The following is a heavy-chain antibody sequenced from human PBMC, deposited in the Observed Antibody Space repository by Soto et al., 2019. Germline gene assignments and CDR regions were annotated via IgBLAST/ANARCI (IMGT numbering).Heavy chain of an antibody. CDR1: GVTFSSYP. CDR2: IIPILGIA. V-gene: IGHV1-69*02. Sequence: SVKVSCKASGVTFSSYPISWVRQAPGQGLEWMGRIIPILGIANYAQKFQGRVTITADKSTSTAYMELSSLRSEDTAVYYCARYGRSLDSSGYFDYWGQGTLVTVSS. J-gene: IGHJ4*02. D-gene: IGHD3-22*01. CDR3: ARYGRSLDSSGYFDY.